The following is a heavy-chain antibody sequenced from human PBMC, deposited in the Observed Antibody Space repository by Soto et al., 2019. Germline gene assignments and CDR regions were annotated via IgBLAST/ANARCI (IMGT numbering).Heavy chain of an antibody. CDR2: IYWDADQ. V-gene: IGHV2-5*02. Sequence: QITLKESGPPLVRPAQTLTLTCAFSGFSLTTTSMGVARIRQPPGQALEWLALIYWDADQRYSPSLKDRLTISKDTSRSLVVLTITIMNSADTCTYFCPHASDYDLRSFDHWAAGTLVTFS. J-gene: IGHJ4*02. D-gene: IGHD1-26*01. CDR3: PHASDYDLRSFDH. CDR1: GFSLTTTSMG.